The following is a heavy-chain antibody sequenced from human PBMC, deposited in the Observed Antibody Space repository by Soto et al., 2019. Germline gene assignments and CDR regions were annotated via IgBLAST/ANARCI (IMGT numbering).Heavy chain of an antibody. J-gene: IGHJ6*04. D-gene: IGHD7-27*01. Sequence: EVQLVESGGGLVQPGGSLRLSCAASGFSFRTYWMQWARQAPGEGLEWVSRINNDGSSTDYADSVKGRFTISRDNAKDTLYLQMNSLRAEDTATYYCAMGTMDVWGTGTTVTVSS. CDR2: INNDGSST. CDR1: GFSFRTYW. CDR3: AMGTMDV. V-gene: IGHV3-74*01.